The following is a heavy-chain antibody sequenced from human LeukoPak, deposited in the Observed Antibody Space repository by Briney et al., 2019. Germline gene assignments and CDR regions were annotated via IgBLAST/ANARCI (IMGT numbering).Heavy chain of an antibody. CDR3: ASITKPDPTVRGVITGPFDP. J-gene: IGHJ5*02. CDR1: GYTFTGYY. Sequence: GASVKVSCKASGYTFTGYYMHWVRQAPGQGLEWMGGIIPIFGTANYAQKFQGRVTITADESTSTAYMELSSLRSEDTAVYYCASITKPDPTVRGVITGPFDPWGQGTLVTVSS. CDR2: IIPIFGTA. D-gene: IGHD3-10*01. V-gene: IGHV1-69*13.